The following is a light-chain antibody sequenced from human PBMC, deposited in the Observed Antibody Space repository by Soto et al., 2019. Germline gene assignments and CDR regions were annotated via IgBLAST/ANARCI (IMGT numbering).Light chain of an antibody. CDR1: QNVNNN. V-gene: IGKV3-15*01. J-gene: IGKJ3*01. CDR2: GAS. CDR3: QQYNNWPPLVT. Sequence: ETVMTQSPATLSVSPGERATLSCRASQNVNNNLAWYQQKPGQAPRLLIYGASTRATGIPVRFSGTGSGTDFTLSISRLQSEDFAVYYCQQYNNWPPLVTFGPGTKVDIK.